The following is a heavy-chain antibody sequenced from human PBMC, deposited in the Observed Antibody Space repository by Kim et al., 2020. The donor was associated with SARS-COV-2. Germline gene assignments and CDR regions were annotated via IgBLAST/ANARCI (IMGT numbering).Heavy chain of an antibody. V-gene: IGHV1-2*02. J-gene: IGHJ5*02. D-gene: IGHD6-25*01. CDR2: INPNSGGT. CDR1: GYTFTAYY. Sequence: ASVKVSCKGSGYTFTAYYIHWVRQAPGQGLEWMGWINPNSGGTNYAQKFQGRVTMTRDTSISTVYMELGRLSSDETAVYYCARDAAPGLVNWLDPWGQGTLVTVSS. CDR3: ARDAAPGLVNWLDP.